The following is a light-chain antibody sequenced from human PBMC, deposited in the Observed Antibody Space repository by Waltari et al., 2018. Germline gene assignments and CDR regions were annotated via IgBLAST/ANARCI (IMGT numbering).Light chain of an antibody. V-gene: IGKV3-20*01. Sequence: EIVLTQSPGTLSFSPGERATLSCRASQSVSSSYLAWYQQKPGQAPRPLIYGASSRATGIPDRFSGSGSGTDFTLTISRLEPEDFAVYYCQQYVTSPLAFGQGKRLEIK. CDR3: QQYVTSPLA. CDR2: GAS. J-gene: IGKJ5*01. CDR1: QSVSSSY.